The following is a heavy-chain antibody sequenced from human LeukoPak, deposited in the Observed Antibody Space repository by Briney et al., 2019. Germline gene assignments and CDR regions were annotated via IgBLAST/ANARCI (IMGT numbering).Heavy chain of an antibody. CDR2: ISSDGSGT. D-gene: IGHD3-22*01. J-gene: IGHJ4*02. CDR1: GFTFSSDW. Sequence: GGSLRLSCAASGFTFSSDWMHWVRQAPGQGLVWVSRISSDGSGTKYADSVKGRITISRDNTKNTLSLQMDSLRAEDTAVYYCARESDSSGYFDYWGQGTLVTVSS. V-gene: IGHV3-74*03. CDR3: ARESDSSGYFDY.